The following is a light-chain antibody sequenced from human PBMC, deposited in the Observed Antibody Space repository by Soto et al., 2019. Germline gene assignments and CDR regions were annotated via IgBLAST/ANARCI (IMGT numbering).Light chain of an antibody. Sequence: EIVLTQSPATLSLSPGERATLSCRASQSVSSYLAWYQQKPGQAPRLLIYDASNSATGIPARFSGSGSGTDFTLTINSLEPEDFAVYYCQQRSNWPPRITFGQGTRLEIK. V-gene: IGKV3-11*01. CDR2: DAS. CDR3: QQRSNWPPRIT. CDR1: QSVSSY. J-gene: IGKJ5*01.